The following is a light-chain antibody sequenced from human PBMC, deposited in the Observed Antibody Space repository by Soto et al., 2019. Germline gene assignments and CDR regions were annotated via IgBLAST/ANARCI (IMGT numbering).Light chain of an antibody. Sequence: DIQMTQSPSSLSASVGDRVTITCQASQAITNYLNWYQQKPGKAPKLLIYDASKLETGVPSRFSGSASGTDFTFTISSLQPDDIATYYCQQYGNLPLTFGGGTKVEIK. CDR2: DAS. V-gene: IGKV1-33*01. CDR1: QAITNY. J-gene: IGKJ4*01. CDR3: QQYGNLPLT.